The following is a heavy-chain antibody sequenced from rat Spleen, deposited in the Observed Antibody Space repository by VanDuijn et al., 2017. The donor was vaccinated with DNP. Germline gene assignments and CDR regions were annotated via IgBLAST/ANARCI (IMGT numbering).Heavy chain of an antibody. CDR2: ISYEGSST. D-gene: IGHD4-3*01. Sequence: EVQLVESGGGLVQPGRSMKLSCVVSGFTFSDYYMAWVRQAPKKGLEWVASISYEGSSTYYGDSVKGRFTISRDNAKSTLYLQMNSLRSEDTATYYCTTDSGYWFAYWGQGTLVTVSS. V-gene: IGHV5-22*01. J-gene: IGHJ3*01. CDR3: TTDSGYWFAY. CDR1: GFTFSDYY.